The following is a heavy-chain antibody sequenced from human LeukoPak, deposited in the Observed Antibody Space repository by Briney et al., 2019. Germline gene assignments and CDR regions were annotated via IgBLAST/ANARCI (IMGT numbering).Heavy chain of an antibody. Sequence: GGSLRLSCVVSGFPFTNNPMNWVRQAPGKGLEWVSYISNDITTTYYAESVKGRFTISRDNAKNSLYLQINSLRVEDTAVYYCARDGGKSYEIDYWGQGTLVTVSS. V-gene: IGHV3-48*01. CDR3: ARDGGKSYEIDY. J-gene: IGHJ4*02. CDR1: GFPFTNNP. D-gene: IGHD5-18*01. CDR2: ISNDITTT.